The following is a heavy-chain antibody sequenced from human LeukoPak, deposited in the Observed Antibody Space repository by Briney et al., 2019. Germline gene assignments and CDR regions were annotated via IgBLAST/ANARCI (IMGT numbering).Heavy chain of an antibody. D-gene: IGHD3-22*01. CDR1: GFTFSSYW. V-gene: IGHV3-7*01. J-gene: IGHJ4*02. Sequence: GRSLRLSCAASGFTFSSYWMSWVRQAPGKGLEWVANIKQDGSEKYYVDSVKGRFTISRDNAKNSLYLQMNSLRAEDTAVYYCTRDPDTYYDPCYWGQGTLVTVSS. CDR3: TRDPDTYYDPCY. CDR2: IKQDGSEK.